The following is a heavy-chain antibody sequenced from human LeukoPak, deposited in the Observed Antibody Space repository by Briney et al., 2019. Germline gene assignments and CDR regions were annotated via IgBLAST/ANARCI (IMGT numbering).Heavy chain of an antibody. Sequence: GGSLRLSCAASGFTFSSYWMSWVRQAPGKGLEWVANIKQDGSEKYYVDSLKGRFTISRDNAKNSLYLQMNSLRAEDTAVYYCARVIRYFDWSKQNWFDPWGQGTLVTVSS. V-gene: IGHV3-7*01. D-gene: IGHD3-9*01. CDR2: IKQDGSEK. J-gene: IGHJ5*02. CDR3: ARVIRYFDWSKQNWFDP. CDR1: GFTFSSYW.